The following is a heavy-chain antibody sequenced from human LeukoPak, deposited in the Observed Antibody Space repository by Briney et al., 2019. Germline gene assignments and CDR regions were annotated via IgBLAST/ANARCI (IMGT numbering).Heavy chain of an antibody. CDR3: ARETRRMDPYYFDY. CDR1: GGSISSGGYY. D-gene: IGHD2-8*01. V-gene: IGHV4-31*03. CDR2: IYYSGST. J-gene: IGHJ4*02. Sequence: SETLSLTCTVSGGSISSGGYYWSWIRQHPGKGLEWIGYIYYSGSTYYNPSLKSRVTISVDTPKNQFSLKLSSVTAADTAVYYCARETRRMDPYYFDYWGQGTLVTVSS.